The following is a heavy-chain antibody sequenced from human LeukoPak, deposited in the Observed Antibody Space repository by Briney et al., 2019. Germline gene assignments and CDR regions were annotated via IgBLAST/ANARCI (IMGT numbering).Heavy chain of an antibody. J-gene: IGHJ4*02. CDR1: GGSLSGYY. V-gene: IGHV4-34*01. CDR2: INHSGST. Sequence: SETLSLTCAVYGGSLSGYYWSWIRQPPGKGLEWIGEINHSGSTNYNPSLKSRVTISVDTSKNQFSLKLSSVTAADTAVYYCARVNAGLDYWGQGTLVTVSS. CDR3: ARVNAGLDY.